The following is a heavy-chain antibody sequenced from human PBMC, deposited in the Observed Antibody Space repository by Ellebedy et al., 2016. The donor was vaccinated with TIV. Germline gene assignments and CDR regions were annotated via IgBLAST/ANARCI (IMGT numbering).Heavy chain of an antibody. CDR2: FGSKANNYAT. V-gene: IGHV3-73*01. D-gene: IGHD2-8*01. CDR1: GFTFSGSI. J-gene: IGHJ4*02. CDR3: TRHNVSKDY. Sequence: GESLKISCAASGFTFSGSIIHWVRQPSGKGLEWVGRFGSKANNYATSYASSVTGRFTISRDDSKNTAYLQMNRLKTEDTAVYYCTRHNVSKDYWGQGTLVTVSS.